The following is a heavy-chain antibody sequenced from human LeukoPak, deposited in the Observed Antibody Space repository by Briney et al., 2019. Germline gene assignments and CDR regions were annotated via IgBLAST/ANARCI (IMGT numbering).Heavy chain of an antibody. CDR2: INAYNGNT. D-gene: IGHD3-3*01. CDR3: ARVLWSGYKFFGY. V-gene: IGHV1-18*01. CDR1: GYTLISYG. Sequence: ASVKVSCKASGYTLISYGISSVRQAPGQGLEWMGWINAYNGNTNYAQKVQGGVTMTTDTSTSTVYMELRSLRSDDTAVYDCARVLWSGYKFFGYWGQGTLVTVSS. J-gene: IGHJ4*02.